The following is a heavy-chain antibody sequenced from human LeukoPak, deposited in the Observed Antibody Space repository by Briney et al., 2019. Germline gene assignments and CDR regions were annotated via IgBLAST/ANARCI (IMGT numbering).Heavy chain of an antibody. V-gene: IGHV3-15*01. CDR3: TTERTDAFDI. J-gene: IGHJ3*02. CDR1: GFTFSNAW. Sequence: GGSLRLSCVASGFTFSNAWMSWVRQAPGKGLEWVGLIKSKTDGGTTDYAAPVKGRFTISRDDSKNTLYLQMNSLKTEGTAVYYCTTERTDAFDIWGQGTMVTVSS. CDR2: IKSKTDGGTT.